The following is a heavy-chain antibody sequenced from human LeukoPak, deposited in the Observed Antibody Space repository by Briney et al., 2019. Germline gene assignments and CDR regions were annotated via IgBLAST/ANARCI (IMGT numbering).Heavy chain of an antibody. D-gene: IGHD1-26*01. CDR3: ARVVGGSQEGGAFDI. J-gene: IGHJ3*02. Sequence: PGGSLRLSCAASGFTFSSYGMHWVRQAPGKGLEWVSVIYNDGSTYYADSVKGRFTISRDNSKNTLYLQVNSLRAEDTAVYYCARVVGGSQEGGAFDIWGQGTMVTVSS. CDR1: GFTFSSYG. V-gene: IGHV3-66*01. CDR2: IYNDGST.